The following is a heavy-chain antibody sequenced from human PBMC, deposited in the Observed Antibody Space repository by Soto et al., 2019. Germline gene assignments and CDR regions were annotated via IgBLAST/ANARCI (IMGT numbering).Heavy chain of an antibody. Sequence: GGSLRLSCAAPGFTFSSYAMHWVRQAPGKGLEWVAVISYDGSNKYYADSVKGRFTISRDNSKNTLYLQMNSLRAEDTAVYYCARGGRSSSFYYYYYGMDVWGQGTTVTVSS. CDR3: ARGGRSSSFYYYYYGMDV. V-gene: IGHV3-30-3*01. CDR2: ISYDGSNK. CDR1: GFTFSSYA. J-gene: IGHJ6*02. D-gene: IGHD6-6*01.